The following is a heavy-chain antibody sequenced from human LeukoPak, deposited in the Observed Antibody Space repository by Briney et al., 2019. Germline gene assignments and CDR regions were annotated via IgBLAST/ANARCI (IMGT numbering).Heavy chain of an antibody. Sequence: GGSLRLSCAASGFTFSSYAMSWVRQAPGKGLEWVSAISGSGGSTYYADSVKGRFTISRDNSKNTLYLQMNSLRAEDTAVYYCAKDPYCSGGSCYQTPWGQGTLVTVSS. CDR2: ISGSGGST. CDR3: AKDPYCSGGSCYQTP. J-gene: IGHJ5*02. V-gene: IGHV3-23*01. D-gene: IGHD2-15*01. CDR1: GFTFSSYA.